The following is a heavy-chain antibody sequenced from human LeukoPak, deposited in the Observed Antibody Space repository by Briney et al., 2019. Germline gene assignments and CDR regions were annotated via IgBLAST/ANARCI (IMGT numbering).Heavy chain of an antibody. CDR2: ISSSGSTI. D-gene: IGHD3-3*01. CDR1: GFTFSDYY. J-gene: IGHJ6*03. CDR3: ALYDFWSGYLDV. Sequence: GGSLRLSCAASGFTFSDYYMSWIRQAPGKGLEWVSYISSSGSTIYYADSVKGRSTISRDNAKNSLYLQMNSLRAEDTAVYYCALYDFWSGYLDVWGKGTTVTVSS. V-gene: IGHV3-11*04.